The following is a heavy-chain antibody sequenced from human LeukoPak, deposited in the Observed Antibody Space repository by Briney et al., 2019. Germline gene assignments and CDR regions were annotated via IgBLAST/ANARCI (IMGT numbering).Heavy chain of an antibody. D-gene: IGHD3-3*01. CDR1: GYTFTSYY. Sequence: ASVKVSCKASGYTFTSYYMHWVRQAPGQGLEWMGIINPSGGSTSYAQKFQGRVTMTRDTSTSTVYMELSSLRSEDTAVYYCARDLLWSGYSNWFDPWGQGTLVTVSS. CDR2: INPSGGST. V-gene: IGHV1-46*01. J-gene: IGHJ5*02. CDR3: ARDLLWSGYSNWFDP.